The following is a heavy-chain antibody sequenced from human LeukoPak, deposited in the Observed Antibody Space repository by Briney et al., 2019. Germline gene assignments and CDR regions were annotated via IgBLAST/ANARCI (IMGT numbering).Heavy chain of an antibody. Sequence: PSETLSLTCTVSGGSISSSDYYWVWVRQSPEKGLQWIGSINYSGKTYYNSSLRSRSTMSVDTSKNQFSLKVTSVTAADTTIYYCARLATDMGNYFDFWGQGTLVTVSS. CDR1: GGSISSSDYY. CDR2: INYSGKT. CDR3: ARLATDMGNYFDF. J-gene: IGHJ4*02. V-gene: IGHV4-39*01. D-gene: IGHD5-24*01.